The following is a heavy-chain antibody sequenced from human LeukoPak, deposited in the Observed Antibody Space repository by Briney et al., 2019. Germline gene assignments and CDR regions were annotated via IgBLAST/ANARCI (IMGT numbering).Heavy chain of an antibody. CDR2: ISYYGSNK. CDR3: ARESSSGWLEIWFDP. V-gene: IGHV3-30-3*01. J-gene: IGHJ5*02. D-gene: IGHD6-19*01. CDR1: AFTVSSYA. Sequence: GGSLRLSCAASAFTVSSYAMHWVRQAPGKGLGWVAVISYYGSNKSYGDSVKGRFIIWRDNPRIPLYLQMNSLRDEDTAVYYCARESSSGWLEIWFDPWGQGTLVSVPS.